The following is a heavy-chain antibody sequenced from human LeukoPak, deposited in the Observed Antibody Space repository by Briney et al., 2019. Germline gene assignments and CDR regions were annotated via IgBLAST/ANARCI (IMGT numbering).Heavy chain of an antibody. V-gene: IGHV3-53*01. CDR1: GFTVSSSY. CDR2: IYSGGTT. J-gene: IGHJ4*02. CDR3: AKKAIAAGLDY. Sequence: PGGSLRLSCAASGFTVSSSYMSWVRQAPEKGLEWVSVIYSGGTTYYADSVKGRFTISRDNSKNTLYLQMNSLRAEDTAVYYCAKKAIAAGLDYWGQGTLVTVSS. D-gene: IGHD6-6*01.